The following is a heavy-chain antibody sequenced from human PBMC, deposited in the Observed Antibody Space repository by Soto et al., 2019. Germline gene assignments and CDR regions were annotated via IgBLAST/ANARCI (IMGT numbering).Heavy chain of an antibody. J-gene: IGHJ4*02. D-gene: IGHD1-26*01. CDR1: GFTFSSYG. Sequence: QVQLVESGGGVVQPGRSLRLSCAASGFTFSSYGMHWVRQAPGKGLEWVAVIWYDGSNKYYADSVKGRFTISRDNSKNTLYLQMNSLRAEDTAVYYCAREQWELPVDYWGQGTLVTVSS. V-gene: IGHV3-33*01. CDR2: IWYDGSNK. CDR3: AREQWELPVDY.